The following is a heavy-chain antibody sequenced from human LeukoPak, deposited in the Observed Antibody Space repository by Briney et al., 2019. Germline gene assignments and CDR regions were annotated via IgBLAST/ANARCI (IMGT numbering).Heavy chain of an antibody. V-gene: IGHV3-23*01. CDR1: GFTFSSYA. CDR2: ISGSGGST. D-gene: IGHD6-13*01. J-gene: IGHJ3*02. Sequence: GGSLRLSCAASGFTFSSYAMSWVRQAPGKGLEWVSAISGSGGSTYYADSVKGRFTISRDNAKSSIYLQMNSLRAEDTAIYYCARGRSDTGYSSSWYPPVAFDIWGQGTMVTVSS. CDR3: ARGRSDTGYSSSWYPPVAFDI.